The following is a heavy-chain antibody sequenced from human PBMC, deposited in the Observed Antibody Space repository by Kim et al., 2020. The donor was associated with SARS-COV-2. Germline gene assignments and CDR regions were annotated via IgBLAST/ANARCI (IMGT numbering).Heavy chain of an antibody. CDR1: GGSISGYY. D-gene: IGHD3-10*01. CDR2: IFYSGGT. J-gene: IGHJ6*02. CDR3: ARWGSTYYGSTASTVGMDV. V-gene: IGHV4-59*13. Sequence: SETLSLTCSVSGGSISGYYWSWMRQPPGKGLEWIGYIFYSGGTNYNASLKSRVTISVDTSKNQLSLTLSSVTAADTAVYYCARWGSTYYGSTASTVGMDVWGQGTMVTVSS.